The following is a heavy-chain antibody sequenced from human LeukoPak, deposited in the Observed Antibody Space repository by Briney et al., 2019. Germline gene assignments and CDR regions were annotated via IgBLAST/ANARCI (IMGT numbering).Heavy chain of an antibody. V-gene: IGHV4-4*07. CDR3: ARSPSGWYDY. CDR2: IYTSGST. D-gene: IGHD6-19*01. Sequence: PSETLSLTCSVSGGSINNFYWTWIRQPAGKGLEWIGRIYTSGSTNYNPSLKSRVTMSVDTSKNQFSLKLSSVTAADTAVYYCARSPSGWYDYWGQGTLVTVSS. J-gene: IGHJ4*02. CDR1: GGSINNFY.